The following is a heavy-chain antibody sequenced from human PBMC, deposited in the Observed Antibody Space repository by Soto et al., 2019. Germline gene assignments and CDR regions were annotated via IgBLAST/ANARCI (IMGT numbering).Heavy chain of an antibody. V-gene: IGHV3-7*01. Sequence: GGSLRLSCEASGFIFSNYWMNWVRQAPGKGLEWLANIKKDGSEKYYVDSAKGRFTISRDNAKNSLYLQMNSLRAEDTAVYFCARDDCSGTSCYSDYYSYGMDVWGQGTTVTVSS. CDR1: GFIFSNYW. D-gene: IGHD2-2*02. J-gene: IGHJ6*02. CDR2: IKKDGSEK. CDR3: ARDDCSGTSCYSDYYSYGMDV.